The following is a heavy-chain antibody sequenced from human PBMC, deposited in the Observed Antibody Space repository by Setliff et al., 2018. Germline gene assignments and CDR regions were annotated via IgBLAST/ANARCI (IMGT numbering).Heavy chain of an antibody. CDR2: VYTSGST. CDR1: GGPFSAYY. V-gene: IGHV4-4*08. CDR3: LRIRLVPHGHS. D-gene: IGHD2-15*01. Sequence: SETLSLTCAVYGGPFSAYYWSWIRQPPGKGLEWIGYVYTSGSTNYNPSLKSRVTISVDTSKNQFSLKLSSVTAADTAVYYCLRIRLVPHGHSWGQGTLVTVSS. J-gene: IGHJ4*02.